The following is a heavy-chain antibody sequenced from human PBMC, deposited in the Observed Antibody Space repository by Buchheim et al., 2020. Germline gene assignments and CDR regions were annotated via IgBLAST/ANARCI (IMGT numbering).Heavy chain of an antibody. D-gene: IGHD3-16*01. J-gene: IGHJ6*02. Sequence: QVQLVESGGGVVQPGRSLRLSCVVSGFTFRTYGMYWVRQAPGKGVEWRAGISYEGNNKYYEDTVKGRFTISRDNSKNTLYMQIHSLRADDTAVYYCAKDWANSGMDVWGQGTT. CDR2: ISYEGNNK. CDR1: GFTFRTYG. CDR3: AKDWANSGMDV. V-gene: IGHV3-30*18.